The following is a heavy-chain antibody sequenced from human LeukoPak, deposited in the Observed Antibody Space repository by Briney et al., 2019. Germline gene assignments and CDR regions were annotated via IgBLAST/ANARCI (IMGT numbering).Heavy chain of an antibody. J-gene: IGHJ4*02. V-gene: IGHV3-33*01. CDR3: ARARSGDGFNLDY. CDR2: ISYDGTDK. CDR1: GFTFSSYG. Sequence: GGSLRLSCAASGFTFSSYGMHWVRQAPGKGLEWLAVISYDGTDKYYADSVKGRFTISRDNSKNTLYLQMNSLRAEDTAVYFCARARSGDGFNLDYWGQGTLVTVSS. D-gene: IGHD5-24*01.